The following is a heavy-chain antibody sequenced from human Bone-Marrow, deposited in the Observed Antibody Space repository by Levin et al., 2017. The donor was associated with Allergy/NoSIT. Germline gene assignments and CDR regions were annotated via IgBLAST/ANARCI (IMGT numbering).Heavy chain of an antibody. Sequence: KISCKASGGTFSSYAISWVRQAPGQGLEWMGGIIPIFGTANYAQKFQGRVTITADESTSTAYMELSSLRSEDTAVYYCARGTDYGDYGLSLWYFDYWGQGTLVTVSS. J-gene: IGHJ4*02. CDR1: GGTFSSYA. CDR3: ARGTDYGDYGLSLWYFDY. D-gene: IGHD4-17*01. CDR2: IIPIFGTA. V-gene: IGHV1-69*01.